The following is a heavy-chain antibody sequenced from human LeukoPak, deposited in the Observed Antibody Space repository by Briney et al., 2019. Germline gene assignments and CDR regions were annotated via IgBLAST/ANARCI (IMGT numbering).Heavy chain of an antibody. J-gene: IGHJ4*02. CDR3: AKAPARYYFAY. CDR1: GFTFSSYA. CDR2: ISGSGCST. V-gene: IGHV3-23*01. Sequence: GGSLRLSCAASGFTFSSYAMSSVRQAPGKGLEWVSGISGSGCSTYYADSVKGRFTISRDNSKNTLYLQMNSLRPEDTAVYYCAKAPARYYFAYSGQPTLLTASS.